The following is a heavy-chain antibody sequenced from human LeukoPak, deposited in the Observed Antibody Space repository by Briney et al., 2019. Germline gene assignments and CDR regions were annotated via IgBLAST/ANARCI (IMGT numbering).Heavy chain of an antibody. Sequence: PSETLSLTCTVSGGSISSRSYYWGWIRQPPGKGLEWIGTIYYSGNTYYNPSLKSRVTISLDTSKNQFSLKLSSVTAADTAVHYCARVRCSGGSCPYYYYYYYMDVWGKGTTVTVSS. CDR1: GGSISSRSYY. J-gene: IGHJ6*03. CDR3: ARVRCSGGSCPYYYYYYYMDV. V-gene: IGHV4-39*07. CDR2: IYYSGNT. D-gene: IGHD2-15*01.